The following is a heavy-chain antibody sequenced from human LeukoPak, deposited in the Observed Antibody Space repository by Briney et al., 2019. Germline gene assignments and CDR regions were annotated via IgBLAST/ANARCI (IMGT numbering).Heavy chain of an antibody. D-gene: IGHD3-9*01. CDR3: ARGTVKPKTYYDILTGYTSIAY. J-gene: IGHJ4*02. CDR2: IIPIFGTA. CDR1: GGTFSSYA. V-gene: IGHV1-69*05. Sequence: ASVKVSCKASGGTFSSYAISWVRQAPGQGLGWMGGIIPIFGTANYAQKFQGRVTITTDESTSTAYMELSSLRSEDTAVYYCARGTVKPKTYYDILTGYTSIAYWGQGTLVTVSS.